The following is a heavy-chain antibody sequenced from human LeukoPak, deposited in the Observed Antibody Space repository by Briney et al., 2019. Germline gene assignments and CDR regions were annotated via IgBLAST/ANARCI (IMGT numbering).Heavy chain of an antibody. D-gene: IGHD6-13*01. V-gene: IGHV1-18*01. CDR1: GYTFTSYG. CDR2: ISAYNGNT. J-gene: IGHJ5*02. CDR3: ARASKRSIAAAEDIDP. Sequence: ASVKVSCKASGYTFTSYGISWVRQAPGQGLEWMGWISAYNGNTNYAQKLQGRVTMTTDTSTSTAYMELRSLRSDDTAVYYCARASKRSIAAAEDIDPWGQGTLVTVSS.